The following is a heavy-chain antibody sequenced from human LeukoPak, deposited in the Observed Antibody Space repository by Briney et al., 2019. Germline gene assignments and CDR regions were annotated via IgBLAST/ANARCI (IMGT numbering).Heavy chain of an antibody. CDR3: TKLGCTSTSCYTNY. J-gene: IGHJ4*02. D-gene: IGHD2-2*02. Sequence: GGSLRLSCAASGFTFSSYAMSWVRQAPGKGLEWVSGISGSGTSTYYADSVKGRFTISRDNSKNTLYLQMNSLRAEDTAVYYCTKLGCTSTSCYTNYWGQGTLVTVSS. CDR1: GFTFSSYA. V-gene: IGHV3-23*01. CDR2: ISGSGTST.